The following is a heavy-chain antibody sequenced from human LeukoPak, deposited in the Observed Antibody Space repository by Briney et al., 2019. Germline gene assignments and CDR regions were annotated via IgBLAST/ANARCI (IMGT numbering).Heavy chain of an antibody. V-gene: IGHV3-21*01. CDR3: ARDRRYDYSNSNYYYYYMDV. Sequence: PGGSLRLSCAASGFTFSRNSMNWVRQAPGKGLEWVSSISTSSSYIYYADSVKGRFTISRDNAKNSLYLQMNSLRAEDMAVYYCARDRRYDYSNSNYYYYYMDVWGKGTTVTISS. CDR1: GFTFSRNS. J-gene: IGHJ6*03. D-gene: IGHD4-11*01. CDR2: ISTSSSYI.